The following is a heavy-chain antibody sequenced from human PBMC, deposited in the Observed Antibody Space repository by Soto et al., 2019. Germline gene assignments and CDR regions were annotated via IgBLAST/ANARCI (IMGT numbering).Heavy chain of an antibody. CDR3: AKDPRGTVMFAVRYDYDGMDV. D-gene: IGHD5-18*01. V-gene: IGHV3-30*18. CDR1: GFTFSTYG. Sequence: QVQLVESGGGVVQPGRSLRLSCAASGFTFSTYGMHWDRQAPGKGLEWGALTSYDGGSQYYSGSVKGRLTISGDNSKSTLYLQMNRLRAEDTAVYYCAKDPRGTVMFAVRYDYDGMDVW. J-gene: IGHJ6*01. CDR2: TSYDGGSQ.